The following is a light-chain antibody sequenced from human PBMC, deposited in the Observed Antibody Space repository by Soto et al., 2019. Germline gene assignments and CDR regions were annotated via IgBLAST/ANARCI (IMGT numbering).Light chain of an antibody. CDR3: HESNSYAET. J-gene: IGKJ1*01. CDR2: DAS. Sequence: DIQMTQSPSTLSASVGDRVTITCRSSQSLGIWFAWHQQKPVKAPKLLIYDASTLKSGDPSRFSGSGSVTKFTRNITILQHDAFATYYYHESNSYAETFCQGT. CDR1: QSLGIW. V-gene: IGKV1-5*01.